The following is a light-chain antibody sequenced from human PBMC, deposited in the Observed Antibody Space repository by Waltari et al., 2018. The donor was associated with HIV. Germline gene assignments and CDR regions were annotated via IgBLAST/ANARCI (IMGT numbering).Light chain of an antibody. V-gene: IGKV3-20*01. CDR3: QVYGGSPRWT. CDR2: ASS. J-gene: IGKJ1*01. Sequence: VLTQSPATLSVSPGGNATLSCRTSPTIDPKSLTWYQKRPGQASRLVLFASSTRGTGIPDRFRGSESGTEFTLTIRRLEPEDFAIYYCQVYGGSPRWTFGPGTRLELK. CDR1: PTIDPKS.